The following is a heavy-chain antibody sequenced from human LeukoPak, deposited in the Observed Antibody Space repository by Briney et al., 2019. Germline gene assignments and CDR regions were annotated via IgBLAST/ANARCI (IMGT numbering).Heavy chain of an antibody. V-gene: IGHV3-74*01. CDR1: GFTFSSYW. D-gene: IGHD2-15*01. CDR2: ITNDGSAT. J-gene: IGHJ2*01. Sequence: GGSLRLSCAVSGFTFSSYWMHWVRQGPGKGLAWVSRITNDGSATDYADSVKGRFTISRDNAENTLYLHMNSLTDEDTAVYYCARDASPGYFDLWGRGTLVTVS. CDR3: ARDASPGYFDL.